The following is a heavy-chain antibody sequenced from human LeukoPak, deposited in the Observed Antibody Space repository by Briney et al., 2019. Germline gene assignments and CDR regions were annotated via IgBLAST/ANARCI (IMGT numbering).Heavy chain of an antibody. V-gene: IGHV4-34*01. D-gene: IGHD6-13*01. CDR1: GGSFSGYY. CDR3: ARRYSSSWYWFRPFDY. J-gene: IGHJ4*02. CDR2: INHSGST. Sequence: PSETLSLTCAVYGGSFSGYYWSWLRQPPGKGLEWIGEINHSGSTKYNPSLKSRVTISVDTSKNQFSLKLSSVTAADTAVYYCARRYSSSWYWFRPFDYWGQGTLVTVSS.